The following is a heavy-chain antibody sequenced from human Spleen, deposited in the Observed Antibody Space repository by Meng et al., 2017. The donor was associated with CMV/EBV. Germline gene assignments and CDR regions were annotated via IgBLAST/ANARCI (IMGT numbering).Heavy chain of an antibody. D-gene: IGHD2-2*01. CDR1: GLTFSNFV. Sequence: GESLKISCAASGLTFSNFVMSWVRQTPGRGLEWVSSISGSGDSTYYAESVKGRFTISRDNSKNTLYVQMNSLRVEDTAVYYCARVRGQEYQLPWGIPDAFDIWGQGTMVTVSS. V-gene: IGHV3-23*01. CDR3: ARVRGQEYQLPWGIPDAFDI. J-gene: IGHJ3*02. CDR2: ISGSGDST.